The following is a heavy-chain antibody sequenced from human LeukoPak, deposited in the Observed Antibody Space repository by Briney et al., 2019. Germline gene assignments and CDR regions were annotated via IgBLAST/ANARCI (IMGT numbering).Heavy chain of an antibody. D-gene: IGHD4-17*01. Sequence: GGSLRLSCAASGFTFSNYAMSWVRQPPGKGLECVSTIRGGGATTYYADSVRGRFTISRDNANNTLSLQIHSLRAEDTAVYFCAKHQQIYGDSLMYVLGQGTTVTVSS. CDR1: GFTFSNYA. J-gene: IGHJ6*02. CDR3: AKHQQIYGDSLMYV. V-gene: IGHV3-23*01. CDR2: IRGGGATT.